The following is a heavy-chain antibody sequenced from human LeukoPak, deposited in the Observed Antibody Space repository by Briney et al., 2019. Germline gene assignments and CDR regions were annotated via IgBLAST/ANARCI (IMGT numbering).Heavy chain of an antibody. CDR3: TRTVNSASDF. CDR1: GFTFSTYW. D-gene: IGHD4-23*01. J-gene: IGHJ4*02. Sequence: GGSLRLSCSASGFTFSTYWMSWVRQAPGKGLEWVATINQNGGVKYYVDSVKGRFTISRDNAKTSLFLQMNSLRIDDTAMYYCTRTVNSASDFWGQGTLVTVSS. V-gene: IGHV3-7*03. CDR2: INQNGGVK.